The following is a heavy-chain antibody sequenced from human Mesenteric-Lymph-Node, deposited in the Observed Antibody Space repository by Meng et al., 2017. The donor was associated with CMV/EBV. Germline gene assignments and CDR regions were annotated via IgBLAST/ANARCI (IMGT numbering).Heavy chain of an antibody. J-gene: IGHJ3*02. D-gene: IGHD6-13*01. CDR2: INHSGST. CDR3: ARGDGGSSWYGAFDI. CDR1: GGSFSGYY. V-gene: IGHV4-34*01. Sequence: ESLKISCAVYGGSFSGYYWSWIRQPPGKGLEWIGEINHSGSTNYNPSLKSRVTISVDTSKNQFSLKLSSGTAADTAVYYCARGDGGSSWYGAFDIWGQGTMVTVSS.